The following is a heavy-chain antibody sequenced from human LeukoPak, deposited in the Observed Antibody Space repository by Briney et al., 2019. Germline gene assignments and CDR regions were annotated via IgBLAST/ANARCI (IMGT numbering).Heavy chain of an antibody. CDR3: ARAGGVAGTSRRIDY. D-gene: IGHD6-19*01. V-gene: IGHV1-69*04. Sequence: ASVKASCKASGGTFSSYAISWVRQAPGQGLEWMGRIIPIFGIANYAQKFQGRVTITADKSTSTAYMELSSLRSEDTAVYYCARAGGVAGTSRRIDYWGQGTLVTVSS. CDR1: GGTFSSYA. CDR2: IIPIFGIA. J-gene: IGHJ4*02.